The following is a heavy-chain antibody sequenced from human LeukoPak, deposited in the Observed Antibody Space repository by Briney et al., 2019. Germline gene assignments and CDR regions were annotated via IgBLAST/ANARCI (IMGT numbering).Heavy chain of an antibody. V-gene: IGHV4-34*01. J-gene: IGHJ6*03. Sequence: SETLSLTCAVYGGCFSGYYWSWIRQPPGKGMEWIGEINHSGSANYTPSLKSRVTTSVDTSKNHFSLKLSSVTAANTAVYDCAKPWAITTKQNNYYMVVWGKGATVTVAS. CDR3: AKPWAITTKQNNYYMVV. CDR1: GGCFSGYY. D-gene: IGHD3-22*01. CDR2: INHSGSA.